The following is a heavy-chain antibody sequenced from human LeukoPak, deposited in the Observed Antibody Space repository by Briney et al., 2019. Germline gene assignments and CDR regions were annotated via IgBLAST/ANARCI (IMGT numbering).Heavy chain of an antibody. J-gene: IGHJ4*02. Sequence: GESLKISCKGSGYSFTSYWIGWVRQMPGKGLEWMGIIHPGDSDTRYSPSFQGQVTISADKSISTAYLQWSSLKASDTAMYYCARQRGVAAMEHYFDYWGQGTLVTVSS. CDR1: GYSFTSYW. CDR3: ARQRGVAAMEHYFDY. CDR2: IHPGDSDT. V-gene: IGHV5-51*01. D-gene: IGHD2-15*01.